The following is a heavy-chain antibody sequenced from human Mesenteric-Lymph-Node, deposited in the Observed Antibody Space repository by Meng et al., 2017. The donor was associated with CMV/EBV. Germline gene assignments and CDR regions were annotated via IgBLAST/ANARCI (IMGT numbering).Heavy chain of an antibody. CDR3: ARPPGAYYDFWSGHDY. V-gene: IGHV3-30-3*01. CDR2: ISYDGSNK. D-gene: IGHD3-3*01. CDR1: GFTFSSYA. Sequence: GGSLRLSCAASGFTFSSYAMHWVRQAPGKGLEWVAVISYDGSNKYYADSVKGRFTISRDNSKNTLYLQMNSLRAEDTAVYYCARPPGAYYDFWSGHDYWGQGTLVTVSS. J-gene: IGHJ4*02.